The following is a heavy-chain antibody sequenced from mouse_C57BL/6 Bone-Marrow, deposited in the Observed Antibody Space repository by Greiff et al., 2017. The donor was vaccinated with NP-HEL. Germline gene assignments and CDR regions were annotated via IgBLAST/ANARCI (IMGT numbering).Heavy chain of an antibody. CDR3: ARPPYYGSRAWFAY. J-gene: IGHJ3*01. V-gene: IGHV1-64*01. CDR1: GYTFTSYW. CDR2: IHPNSGST. D-gene: IGHD1-1*01. Sequence: VQLQQPGAELVKPGASVKLSCKASGYTFTSYWMHWVKQRPGQGLEWIGMIHPNSGSTNYNEKFKSKATLTVDKSSSTVYMQLSSLTSEDSAVYYCARPPYYGSRAWFAYWGQGTLVTVSA.